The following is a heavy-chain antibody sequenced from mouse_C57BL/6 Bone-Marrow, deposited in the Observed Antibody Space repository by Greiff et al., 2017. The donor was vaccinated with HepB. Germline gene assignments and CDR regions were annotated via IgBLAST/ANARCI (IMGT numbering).Heavy chain of an antibody. CDR2: INTGGTYT. V-gene: IGHV5-6*01. J-gene: IGHJ2*01. CDR3: ARDRFDYYFDY. D-gene: IGHD2-14*01. CDR1: GFTFSTSG. Sequence: EVKLMESGGDLVKPGGSLKLSCVASGFTFSTSGMSWVRQTPDKRLEWVATINTGGTYTYYLDSVKGRFTISTDTARSTLFLQMSSLKSEDTGIYYCARDRFDYYFDYWGQGTTLTVSS.